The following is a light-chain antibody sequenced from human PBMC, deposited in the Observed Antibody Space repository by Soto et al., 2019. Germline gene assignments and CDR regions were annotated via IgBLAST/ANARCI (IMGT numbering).Light chain of an antibody. Sequence: EIVMTQSPATLSVPPGERVTLTCRASQSVSTNLAWYQQKPGQAPRLLIYDASTRATGIPARFSGSGSGTEFTLTISSLQSVDFAVYYCQQYNFWPLTFGPGAKVDVK. CDR3: QQYNFWPLT. J-gene: IGKJ3*01. CDR2: DAS. CDR1: QSVSTN. V-gene: IGKV3-15*01.